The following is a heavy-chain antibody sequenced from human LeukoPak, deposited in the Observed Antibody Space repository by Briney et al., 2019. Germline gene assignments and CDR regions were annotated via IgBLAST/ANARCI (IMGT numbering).Heavy chain of an antibody. CDR2: MNPNSGKT. CDR1: GYTFTSYD. CDR3: ATTYRYSGSYALYY. V-gene: IGHV1-8*03. D-gene: IGHD1-26*01. Sequence: ASVKVSCKASGYTFTSYDINWVRQATGQGLEWMGWMNPNSGKTGYAQKFQGRVTITRNTSISTAYMELSSLRSEDTAVYYCATTYRYSGSYALYYWGQGTLVTVSS. J-gene: IGHJ4*02.